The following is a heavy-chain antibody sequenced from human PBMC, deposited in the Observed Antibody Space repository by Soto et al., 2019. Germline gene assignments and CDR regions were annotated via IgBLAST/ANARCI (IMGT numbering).Heavy chain of an antibody. J-gene: IGHJ6*02. CDR1: GGSISSGGYY. CDR2: IYYSGST. CDR3: ARDRGYDCWSGYPDYYYGMDV. D-gene: IGHD3-3*01. V-gene: IGHV4-31*03. Sequence: QVQLQESGPGLVKPSQTLSLTCTVSGGSISSGGYYWSCIRQHPGKDLEGIGYIYYSGSTYYNPPLQSRVTISVDMSKNKCSLKLSSVTAAATAVYYCARDRGYDCWSGYPDYYYGMDVWGQGTTVTVSS.